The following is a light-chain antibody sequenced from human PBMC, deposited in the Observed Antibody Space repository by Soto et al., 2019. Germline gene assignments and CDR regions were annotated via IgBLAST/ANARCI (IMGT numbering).Light chain of an antibody. Sequence: EIVLTQSPGTLSLYPGERATLSCRASQSVSSSYLAWYQQKPGQAPRLLIYSASSRATGIPDRFSGSGSGTDFTLTISRLEPEDFAVYYCQQYGSSPPITFGPGTKVDIK. CDR2: SAS. CDR3: QQYGSSPPIT. CDR1: QSVSSSY. J-gene: IGKJ3*01. V-gene: IGKV3-20*01.